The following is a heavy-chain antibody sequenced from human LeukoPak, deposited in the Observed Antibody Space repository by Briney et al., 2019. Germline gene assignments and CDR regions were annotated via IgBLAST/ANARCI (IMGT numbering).Heavy chain of an antibody. CDR1: GFTFSDYY. Sequence: PGXSLRLSCAASGFTFSDYYMNWIRQAPGKGLEWISYMSSSGSTISYADSVTGRFTVSRDNAKNSLYLQMDSLRAEDTAVYYCARSILPAANAIDYWGQGTLLTVSS. D-gene: IGHD2-2*01. J-gene: IGHJ4*02. V-gene: IGHV3-11*04. CDR2: MSSSGSTI. CDR3: ARSILPAANAIDY.